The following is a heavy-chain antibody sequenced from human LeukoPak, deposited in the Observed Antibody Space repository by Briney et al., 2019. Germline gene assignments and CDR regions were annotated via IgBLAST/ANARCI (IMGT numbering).Heavy chain of an antibody. CDR1: DGSTNTGGYF. V-gene: IGHV4-30-2*01. CDR3: ATEGQCGFTTCPGLQF. CDR2: VFRTGRT. J-gene: IGHJ4*02. Sequence: SQTLSLTCTVSDGSTNTGGYFWSWIRQPPGKGLEWIGYVFRTGRTSYNPSLDSRVTISLDRSRNQFSLRLTSVTAADSAMYYCATEGQCGFTTCPGLQFWGQGILVTVSS. D-gene: IGHD2-2*01.